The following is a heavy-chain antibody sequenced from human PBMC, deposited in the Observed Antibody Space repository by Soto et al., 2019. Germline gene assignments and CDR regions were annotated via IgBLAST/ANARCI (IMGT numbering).Heavy chain of an antibody. J-gene: IGHJ4*02. V-gene: IGHV1-3*01. CDR2: INAGNGHT. CDR3: ARDGGGYYFDY. CDR1: GYTFTIYA. Sequence: ASVKVSCKASGYTFTIYAMHWVRQAPGQRLEWMGWINAGNGHTKYSQKFQGRVTITRDTSASTAYMELSSLRSEDTAVYYCARDGGGYYFDYWGQGTLVTVSS. D-gene: IGHD3-16*01.